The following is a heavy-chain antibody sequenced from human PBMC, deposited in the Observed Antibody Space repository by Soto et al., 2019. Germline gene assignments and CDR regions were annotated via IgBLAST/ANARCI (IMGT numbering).Heavy chain of an antibody. J-gene: IGHJ4*02. CDR1: GGTFSSYA. CDR2: IIPIFGTA. D-gene: IGHD3-22*01. V-gene: IGHV1-69*01. CDR3: ARAGGYYYDSSGYSEADY. Sequence: QVQLVQSGAEVKKPGSSVKVSCKASGGTFSSYAISWVRQAPGQGLEWMGGIIPIFGTANYAQKFQGRVTITADESTSTAYRELSSLRSEDTAVYYCARAGGYYYDSSGYSEADYWGQGTLVTVSS.